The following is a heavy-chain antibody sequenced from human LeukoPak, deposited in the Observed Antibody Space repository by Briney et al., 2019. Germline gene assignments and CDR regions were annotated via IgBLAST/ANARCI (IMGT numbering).Heavy chain of an antibody. V-gene: IGHV1-69*13. CDR3: ATEFVGSSGYYSDY. CDR2: IIPIFGTA. CDR1: GGIFSNYA. Sequence: ASVRVSCKASGGIFSNYAISWVRQAPGQGLEWMGGIIPIFGTANCAQKFQGRATITADESTRTAYMELSSLRSEDTAVYYCATEFVGSSGYYSDYWGQGTLVTVSS. D-gene: IGHD3-22*01. J-gene: IGHJ4*02.